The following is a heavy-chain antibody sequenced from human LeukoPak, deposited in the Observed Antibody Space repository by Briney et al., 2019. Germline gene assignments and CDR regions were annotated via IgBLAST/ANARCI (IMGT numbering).Heavy chain of an antibody. J-gene: IGHJ4*02. Sequence: PSETLSLTCTVSGGSISSGGYYWSWIRQHPGKGLEWIGYIYYSGSIYYNPSLKSRVTISADTSKNQFSLKLSSVTAADTAVYYCARINYYDSSGIDYWGQGTLVTVSS. V-gene: IGHV4-31*03. CDR3: ARINYYDSSGIDY. D-gene: IGHD3-22*01. CDR2: IYYSGSI. CDR1: GGSISSGGYY.